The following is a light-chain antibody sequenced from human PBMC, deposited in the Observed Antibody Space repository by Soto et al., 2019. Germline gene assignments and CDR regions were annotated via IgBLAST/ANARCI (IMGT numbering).Light chain of an antibody. V-gene: IGKV3-20*01. J-gene: IGKJ3*01. CDR3: QQYGSSPFT. Sequence: EIVLTQSPGTLSLSPGERATLSCRACQSVSSNYLTWYQQKPGQAPRLLIYGASSRATGIPDRFSGSGSGADFTLTISRLEPEDFAVYYCQQYGSSPFTFGPGTKVDIK. CDR1: QSVSSNY. CDR2: GAS.